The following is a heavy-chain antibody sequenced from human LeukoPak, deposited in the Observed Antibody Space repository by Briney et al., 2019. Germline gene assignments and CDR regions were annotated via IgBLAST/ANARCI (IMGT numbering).Heavy chain of an antibody. J-gene: IGHJ4*02. D-gene: IGHD1-14*01. CDR2: ISSSGSTI. CDR3: AREQEPGPYDY. CDR1: GFTFSSYE. Sequence: PGGSLRLSCAASGFTFSSYEMNWVRQAPGKGLEWVSYISSSGSTIYYADSVKGRFTISRDNAKNSLHLQMNSLRAEDTAVYYCAREQEPGPYDYWGQGTLVTVSS. V-gene: IGHV3-48*03.